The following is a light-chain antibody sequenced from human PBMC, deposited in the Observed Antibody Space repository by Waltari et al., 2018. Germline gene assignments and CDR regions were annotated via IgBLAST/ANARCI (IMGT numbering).Light chain of an antibody. CDR3: SSYTSSSTLV. CDR2: DVS. V-gene: IGLV2-14*01. J-gene: IGLJ2*01. CDR1: SSDAGCYNY. Sequence: QAALTQPASVSGSPGQSITLSCPGTSSDAGCYNYVSWYQQHPGKAPKLMIYDVSKRPSGVSNRFSGSKSGNTASLTISGLQAEDEADYYCSSYTSSSTLVFGGGTKLTVL.